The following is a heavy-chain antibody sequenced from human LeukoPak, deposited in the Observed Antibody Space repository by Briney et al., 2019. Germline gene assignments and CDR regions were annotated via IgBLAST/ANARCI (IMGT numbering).Heavy chain of an antibody. CDR2: IYHSGST. Sequence: SETLSLTCAVSGGSISSGGYSWSWIRQPPGKGLEWIGYIYHSGSTYYNPSLKSRVTISVDRSKNQFSLKLSSVTAADTAVYYCARGAKDFWSENWFDPWGQGTLVTVSS. V-gene: IGHV4-30-2*01. CDR1: GGSISSGGYS. J-gene: IGHJ5*02. CDR3: ARGAKDFWSENWFDP. D-gene: IGHD3-3*01.